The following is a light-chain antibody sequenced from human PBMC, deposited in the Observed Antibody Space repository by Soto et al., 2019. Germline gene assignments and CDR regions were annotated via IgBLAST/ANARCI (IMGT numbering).Light chain of an antibody. CDR2: GAS. CDR1: QKISNKY. Sequence: EIVLTQSPGILSLSPGERATLSCRASQKISNKYLAWYQQKPGQAPRLLIFGASTRATGIPDRFVGRGSGKDFTLTISRLEPEDVAVYYCQQYDLALNFGPGTKVEIK. V-gene: IGKV3-20*01. J-gene: IGKJ3*01. CDR3: QQYDLALN.